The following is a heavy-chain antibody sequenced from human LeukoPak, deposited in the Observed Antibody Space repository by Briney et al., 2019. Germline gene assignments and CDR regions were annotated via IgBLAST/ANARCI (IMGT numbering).Heavy chain of an antibody. CDR3: ARDRVTMVRGVLDP. Sequence: GGSLRLSCAASGFTFSSYAMHWVRQAPGKGLEWVAVISYDGSNKYYADSVKGRFTISRDNSKNTLYLQMNSLRAEDTAVYYCARDRVTMVRGVLDPWGQGTPVTVPS. J-gene: IGHJ5*02. D-gene: IGHD3-10*01. CDR2: ISYDGSNK. V-gene: IGHV3-30*04. CDR1: GFTFSSYA.